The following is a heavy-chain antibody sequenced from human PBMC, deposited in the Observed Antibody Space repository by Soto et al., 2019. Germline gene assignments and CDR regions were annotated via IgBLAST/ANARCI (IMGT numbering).Heavy chain of an antibody. CDR2: IKSKTYGGTT. J-gene: IGHJ5*02. V-gene: IGHV3-15*01. CDR1: GFTFSNAW. D-gene: IGHD3-22*01. CDR3: TIPRGPMIRP. Sequence: PGGSLRLSCTASGFTFSNAWMTWVRQAPGKGLEWVGRIKSKTYGGTTDYAAPVKGRFTISRDDSKNTMYLQMNSLKTEDTAVYYCTIPRGPMIRPWGQGTLVTVS.